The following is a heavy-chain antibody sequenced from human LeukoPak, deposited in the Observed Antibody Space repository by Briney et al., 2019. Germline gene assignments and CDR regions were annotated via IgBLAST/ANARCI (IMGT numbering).Heavy chain of an antibody. V-gene: IGHV4-59*08. CDR3: ARRRGYSYGYSSPNWFDP. D-gene: IGHD5-18*01. J-gene: IGHJ5*02. CDR2: IYYSGST. Sequence: SETLSLTCTVSGGSISSYYWSWIRQPPGKGLEWIGYIYYSGSTNYNPSLKSRVTISVDTSKNQFSLKLSSVTAADTAVYYCARRRGYSYGYSSPNWFDPWGQGTLVTVSP. CDR1: GGSISSYY.